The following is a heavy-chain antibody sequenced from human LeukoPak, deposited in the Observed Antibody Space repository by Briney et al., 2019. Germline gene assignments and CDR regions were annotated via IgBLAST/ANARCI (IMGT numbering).Heavy chain of an antibody. J-gene: IGHJ4*02. V-gene: IGHV3-30*02. CDR3: AKANLYYDSSGSMGDFDY. CDR2: IRYDGSNK. CDR1: GFTFSSYG. D-gene: IGHD3-22*01. Sequence: GGSLRLSCAASGFTFSSYGMHWVRQAPGKGLEWVAFIRYDGSNKYYADSVKGRFTISRDNSKNTLYLQMNSLRAEDTAVYYCAKANLYYDSSGSMGDFDYWGQGTLVTVSS.